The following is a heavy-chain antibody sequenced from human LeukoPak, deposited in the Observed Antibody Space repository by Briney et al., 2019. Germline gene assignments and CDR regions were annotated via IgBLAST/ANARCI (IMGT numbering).Heavy chain of an antibody. CDR3: ARDLFLAAPEGKGVDY. J-gene: IGHJ4*02. D-gene: IGHD6-25*01. Sequence: TSVKVSCKASGYTFTGYYMHWVRQAPGQGLEWMGWINPNSGGTNYAQKFQGRVTLTRDTSISTAYMALSRLISDDTAVYYCARDLFLAAPEGKGVDYWGQGTLVTVSS. CDR2: INPNSGGT. V-gene: IGHV1-2*02. CDR1: GYTFTGYY.